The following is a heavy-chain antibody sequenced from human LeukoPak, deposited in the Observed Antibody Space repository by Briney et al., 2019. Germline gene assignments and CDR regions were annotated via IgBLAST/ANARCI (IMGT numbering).Heavy chain of an antibody. J-gene: IGHJ4*02. V-gene: IGHV3-23*01. D-gene: IGHD3-10*01. CDR1: GFTFSVSV. CDR2: ISSSGDNT. Sequence: GGSLRLSCAASGFTFSVSVMNWVRQVPGKGLEWVSGISSSGDNTYYADFVKGRFTISRDNHKNTLYLQMNSLRAEDTAVYYCAKDLLRYGSGSDTRGGDYWGQGTLVTVSS. CDR3: AKDLLRYGSGSDTRGGDY.